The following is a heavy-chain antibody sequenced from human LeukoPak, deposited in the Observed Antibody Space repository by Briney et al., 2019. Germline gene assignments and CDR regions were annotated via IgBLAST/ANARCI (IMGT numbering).Heavy chain of an antibody. Sequence: ASVKVSCKASGYTFTSYGISWVRQAPGQGLEWMGWISAYNGNTNYAQKLQGRVTMTTDTSTSTAYMELRSLRSDDTAVYYCARGTPGYSSGWYLTDYRGQGTLVTVSS. J-gene: IGHJ4*02. D-gene: IGHD6-19*01. CDR2: ISAYNGNT. V-gene: IGHV1-18*01. CDR1: GYTFTSYG. CDR3: ARGTPGYSSGWYLTDY.